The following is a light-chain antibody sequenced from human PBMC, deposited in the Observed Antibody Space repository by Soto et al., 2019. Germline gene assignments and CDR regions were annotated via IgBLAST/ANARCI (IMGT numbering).Light chain of an antibody. Sequence: QSVLTQPASVSGSPGQSITMSCTGTNNDVGGYEYVSWYQQHAGRAPKLIIYDVSNRPSGISGRFSGSKFGNTASLTISGLQAEDEADYYCSSYTSRSLYVFGTGTKLTVL. CDR3: SSYTSRSLYV. V-gene: IGLV2-14*01. CDR2: DVS. J-gene: IGLJ1*01. CDR1: NNDVGGYEY.